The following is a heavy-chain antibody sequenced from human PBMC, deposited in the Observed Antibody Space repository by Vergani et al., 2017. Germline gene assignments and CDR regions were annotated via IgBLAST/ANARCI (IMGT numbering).Heavy chain of an antibody. D-gene: IGHD3-9*01. V-gene: IGHV3-7*01. J-gene: IGHJ6*02. CDR2: IKQDGSEK. CDR1: GFTFSSYW. Sequence: EVQLVESGGGLVQPGGCLRLSCAASGFTFSSYWMSWVRQAPGKGLEWVANIKQDGSEKYYVDSVKGRFTISRDNAKNSLYLQMNSLRAEDTAVYYCARDRLRYFDWLPYYYYGMDVWGQGTTVTVSS. CDR3: ARDRLRYFDWLPYYYYGMDV.